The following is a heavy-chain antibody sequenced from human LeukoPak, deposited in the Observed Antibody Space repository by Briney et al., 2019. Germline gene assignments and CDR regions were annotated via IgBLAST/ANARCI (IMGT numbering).Heavy chain of an antibody. CDR2: ISSKGEPT. CDR1: GFTFSIYA. J-gene: IGHJ4*02. Sequence: GGSLRLSCAASGFTFSIYAMSWVRQAPGKGLEWVSSISSKGEPTFYADSVKGRFTISRDNSESTLYLQMNILRAEDTAIYYCTRDRPNYYGSDGHYYRRNGDYWGQGTLVTVSS. D-gene: IGHD3-22*01. CDR3: TRDRPNYYGSDGHYYRRNGDY. V-gene: IGHV3-23*01.